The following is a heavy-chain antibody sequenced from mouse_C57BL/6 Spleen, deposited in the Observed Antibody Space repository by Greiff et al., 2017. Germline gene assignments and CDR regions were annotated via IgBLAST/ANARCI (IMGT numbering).Heavy chain of an antibody. J-gene: IGHJ4*01. CDR2: IYPGDGDT. CDR3: ASGDGYHPYAMDY. D-gene: IGHD2-3*01. V-gene: IGHV1-82*01. CDR1: GYAFSSSW. Sequence: LVESGASVKISCKASGYAFSSSWMNWVKQRPGKGLEWIGRIYPGDGDTNYNGKFKGKATLTADKSSSTAYMQLSSLTSEDSAVYFCASGDGYHPYAMDYWGQGTSVTVSS.